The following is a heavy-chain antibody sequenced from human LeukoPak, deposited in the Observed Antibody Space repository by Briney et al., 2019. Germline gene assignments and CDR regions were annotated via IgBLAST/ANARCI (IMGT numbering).Heavy chain of an antibody. CDR1: GFTFSSYW. Sequence: PGGSLRLSCAASGFTFSSYWMSWVRQAPGKGLEWVANIRQDGSEKYYVDSVKGRFTISRDNAKNSLYLQMNSLRAEDTAVYYCARYGSGSYSHFDYWGQGTLVTVSS. V-gene: IGHV3-7*01. CDR2: IRQDGSEK. CDR3: ARYGSGSYSHFDY. J-gene: IGHJ4*02. D-gene: IGHD3-10*01.